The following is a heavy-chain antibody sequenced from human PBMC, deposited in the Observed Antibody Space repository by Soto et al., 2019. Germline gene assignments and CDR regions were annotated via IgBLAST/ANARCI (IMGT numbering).Heavy chain of an antibody. Sequence: PSETLSLTCTVSGGSISSGGYYWSWIRQHPGKGLEWIGYIYYSGSTYYNPSLKSRVTISVDTSKNQFSLKLSSVTAADTAVYYCARAGNYYYYYGMDVWGQGTTVTVSS. CDR1: GGSISSGGYY. V-gene: IGHV4-31*03. CDR3: ARAGNYYYYYGMDV. D-gene: IGHD4-4*01. J-gene: IGHJ6*02. CDR2: IYYSGST.